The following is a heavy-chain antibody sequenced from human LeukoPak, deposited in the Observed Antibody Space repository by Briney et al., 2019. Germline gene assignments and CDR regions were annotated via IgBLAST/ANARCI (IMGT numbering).Heavy chain of an antibody. CDR1: GYTFTSYD. V-gene: IGHV1-8*03. J-gene: IGHJ4*02. CDR2: MNPNSGNT. Sequence: ASVKVSCKASGYTFTSYDINWVRQATGQGLEWMGWMNPNSGNTGYAQKFQGRVTITRNTSISTAYMELSSLRSEDTAVYYCARGLQLHRDGYKIRAMGYWGQGTLVTVSS. CDR3: ARGLQLHRDGYKIRAMGY. D-gene: IGHD5-24*01.